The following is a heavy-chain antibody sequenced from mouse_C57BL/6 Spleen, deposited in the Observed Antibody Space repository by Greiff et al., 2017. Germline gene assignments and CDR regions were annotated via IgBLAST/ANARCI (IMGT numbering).Heavy chain of an antibody. V-gene: IGHV5-17*01. CDR3: ARLAYYTYAMDY. J-gene: IGHJ4*01. CDR2: ISSGSSTI. D-gene: IGHD2-12*01. CDR1: GFTFSDYG. Sequence: VQLKESGGGLVKPGGSLKLSCAASGFTFSDYGMHWVRQAPVKGLEWVAYISSGSSTIYYADTVKGRFTISRDNAYNTLFLQMTSLRSEDTAVYYCARLAYYTYAMDYWGQGTSVTVSS.